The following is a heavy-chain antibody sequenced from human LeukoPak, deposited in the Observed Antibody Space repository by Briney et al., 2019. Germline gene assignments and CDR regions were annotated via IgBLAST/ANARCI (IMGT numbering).Heavy chain of an antibody. Sequence: GGSLRLSCAASGFTFSNAWMSWVRQAPGKGLEWVGRIKSKTDGGTTDYAAPVKGRFTISRDDSKNTLYLQMNSLKTEDTAVYYCAKKNWNYEFGYFDYWGQGTLVTVSS. J-gene: IGHJ4*02. CDR1: GFTFSNAW. CDR2: IKSKTDGGTT. V-gene: IGHV3-15*01. D-gene: IGHD1-7*01. CDR3: AKKNWNYEFGYFDY.